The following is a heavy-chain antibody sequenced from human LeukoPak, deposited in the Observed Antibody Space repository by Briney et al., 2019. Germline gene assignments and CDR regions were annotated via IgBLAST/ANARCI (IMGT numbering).Heavy chain of an antibody. CDR1: GYTFTSYD. D-gene: IGHD6-13*01. CDR3: ARGLSSSWYTHDAFDI. J-gene: IGHJ3*02. Sequence: ASVTVSFKASGYTFTSYDINWVRQATGQGLEWMGWMNPNSGNTGYAQKFQGRVTITRNTSISTAYMELSSLRSEDTAVYYCARGLSSSWYTHDAFDIWGQGTMVTVSS. CDR2: MNPNSGNT. V-gene: IGHV1-8*03.